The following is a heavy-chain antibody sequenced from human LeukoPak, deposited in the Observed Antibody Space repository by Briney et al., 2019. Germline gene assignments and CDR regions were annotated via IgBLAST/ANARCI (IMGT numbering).Heavy chain of an antibody. V-gene: IGHV1-69*04. CDR2: IIPIFGIA. CDR1: GDTFSSYA. D-gene: IGHD3-9*01. Sequence: AASVKVSCKASGDTFSSYAISWVRQAPGQGLEWMGRIIPIFGIANYAQKFQGRVTITADKSTSTAYMELSSLRSEDMAVYYCARDLRRSYDILTGYYEGSDYWGQGTLVTVSS. CDR3: ARDLRRSYDILTGYYEGSDY. J-gene: IGHJ4*02.